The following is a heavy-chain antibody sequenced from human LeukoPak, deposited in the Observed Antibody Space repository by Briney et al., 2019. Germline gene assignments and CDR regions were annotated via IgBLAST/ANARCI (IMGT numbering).Heavy chain of an antibody. Sequence: SETLSLTCTVSAASFISSSHHWGWIRQSPGKGLEWFGPVYYGRTTYYNPSLDGRVTISLDTSANHFSLQLNSVTAADTAVYYCVRHDGRGGATMGAFDSWGQGSLVTVSS. J-gene: IGHJ5*01. CDR2: VYYGRTT. CDR1: AASFISSSHH. V-gene: IGHV4-39*01. D-gene: IGHD5-12*01. CDR3: VRHDGRGGATMGAFDS.